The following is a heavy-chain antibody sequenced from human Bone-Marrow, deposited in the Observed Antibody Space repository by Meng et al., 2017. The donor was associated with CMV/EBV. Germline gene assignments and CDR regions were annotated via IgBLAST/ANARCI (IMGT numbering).Heavy chain of an antibody. V-gene: IGHV4-4*07. D-gene: IGHD3-22*01. J-gene: IGHJ2*01. CDR3: ARDRIYYEDSGYFQRQNKLSWYFDL. CDR2: INARGST. Sequence: WGWIRQADGKGLECIRRINARGSTEYNHYLKSRVTMSLHKTKKQFSLKMSSVNAADTAVYYCARDRIYYEDSGYFQRQNKLSWYFDLWGRGTLVTVSS.